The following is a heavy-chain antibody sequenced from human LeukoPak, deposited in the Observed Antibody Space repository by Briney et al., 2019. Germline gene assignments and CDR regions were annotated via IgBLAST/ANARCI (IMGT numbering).Heavy chain of an antibody. CDR2: IDNDGSST. V-gene: IGHV3-74*01. CDR1: GFTFSDYW. D-gene: IGHD3-9*01. Sequence: GGSLRLSCAASGFTFSDYWMHWVRQVPGKGLVWVSRIDNDGSSTSYADSVKGRFTISRDNAKNTLYLQMNSLRDEDTAVYYGARRDERYFDWLSFDYWGKGTLVTVSS. J-gene: IGHJ4*02. CDR3: ARRDERYFDWLSFDY.